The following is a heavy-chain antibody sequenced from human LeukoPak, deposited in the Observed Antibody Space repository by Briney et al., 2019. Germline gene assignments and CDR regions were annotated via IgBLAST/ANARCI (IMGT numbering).Heavy chain of an antibody. CDR3: ARGKNYFGSGDY. CDR2: IYYTGNA. Sequence: SESLSLTCTVSGGSVTSGTYYWRWLRQPPGKGLEWIGYIYYTGNASYNPSLKGRLSMSVDTSRNQFSLRLISVTAADTAVYYCARGKNYFGSGDYWGQGALVTVSS. CDR1: GGSVTSGTYY. D-gene: IGHD3-10*01. V-gene: IGHV4-61*01. J-gene: IGHJ4*02.